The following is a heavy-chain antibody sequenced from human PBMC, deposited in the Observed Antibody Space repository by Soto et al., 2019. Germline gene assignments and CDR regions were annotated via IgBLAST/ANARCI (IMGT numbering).Heavy chain of an antibody. D-gene: IGHD1-26*01. V-gene: IGHV3-21*01. CDR2: ISSSSSYI. J-gene: IGHJ4*02. CDR1: GFPFISYI. CDR3: ERLRSLGRLSDYFDY. Sequence: RESLRLSCAASGFPFISYIMNWVRQAPGQGLEWVSSISSSSSYIYYADSVKGRFTISRDNAKNSLYLQMNSLRAEDTAVYYCERLRSLGRLSDYFDYWGQVTLVVVSA.